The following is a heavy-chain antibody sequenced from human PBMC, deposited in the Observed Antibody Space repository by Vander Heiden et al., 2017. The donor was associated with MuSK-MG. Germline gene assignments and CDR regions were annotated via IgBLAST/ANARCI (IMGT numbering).Heavy chain of an antibody. CDR1: GFPIGDFG. J-gene: IGHJ4*02. V-gene: IGHV3-49*04. CDR3: TRQPPGGSVPY. Sequence: EVQLVESGGGLLQQGRSLRLSCTASGFPIGDFGMGWVRQAPGKGLEWLGFIRSKVYGGTTEYAASVKGRFTISRDDSKSIVYLQMNSLRTEDTAMYYCTRQPPGGSVPYWGQGTLVTVSP. CDR2: IRSKVYGGTT. D-gene: IGHD2-15*01.